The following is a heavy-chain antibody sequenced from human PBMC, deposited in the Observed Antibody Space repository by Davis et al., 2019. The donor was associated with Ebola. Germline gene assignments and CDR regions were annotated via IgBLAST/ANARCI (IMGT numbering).Heavy chain of an antibody. CDR1: GFTVTNKY. CDR2: IYRGGTT. CDR3: VKGSITMTVVVYFDL. V-gene: IGHV3-66*01. D-gene: IGHD3-22*01. J-gene: IGHJ4*02. Sequence: GGSLRLSCAASGFTVTNKYMSWVRQAPGKGLEWVSLIYRGGTTKYVESVKGRFIISRDNSKNTLYLQMSSLRIEDTAVYYCVKGSITMTVVVYFDLWGQGTLVTVSS.